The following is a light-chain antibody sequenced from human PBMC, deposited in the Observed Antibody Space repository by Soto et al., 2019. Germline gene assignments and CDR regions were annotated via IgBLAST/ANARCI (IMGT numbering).Light chain of an antibody. CDR1: QSISSF. Sequence: DIQMTQSPSSLSASVGDRVTITCRASQSISSFLNWYQHKPGKPPKLLIYDGSSLQSGVPSRFSGSGSGTDFTLTISSLQPEDFATYYCQQTYNTRTFGQGTKVEIK. V-gene: IGKV1-39*01. CDR2: DGS. J-gene: IGKJ1*01. CDR3: QQTYNTRT.